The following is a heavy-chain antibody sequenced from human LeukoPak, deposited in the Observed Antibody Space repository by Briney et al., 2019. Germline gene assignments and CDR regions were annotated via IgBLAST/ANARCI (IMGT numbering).Heavy chain of an antibody. CDR2: IYHSGST. CDR3: ARRTSGRNWFDP. Sequence: SGTLSLTCAVSGGSISSSNWWSWVRQPPGKGLEWIGEIYHSGSTNYNPSLKSRVTISVDTSKNQFSLKVNSLTAADTAIYYCARRTSGRNWFDPWGQGTLVTVSS. CDR1: GGSISSSNW. J-gene: IGHJ5*02. D-gene: IGHD6-25*01. V-gene: IGHV4-4*02.